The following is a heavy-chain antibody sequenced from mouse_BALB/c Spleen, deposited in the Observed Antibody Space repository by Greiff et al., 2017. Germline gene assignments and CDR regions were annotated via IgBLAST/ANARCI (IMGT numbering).Heavy chain of an antibody. V-gene: IGHV1S81*02. D-gene: IGHD1-1*01. CDR1: GYTLTSYY. Sequence: QVQLQQPGAELVKPGASVKLSCKASGYTLTSYYMYWVKQRPGQGLEWIGGINPSNGGTNFNEKFKSKATLTVDKSSSTAYMQLSSLTSEDSAVYYCTRSFTYAMDYWGQGTSVTVSS. J-gene: IGHJ4*01. CDR3: TRSFTYAMDY. CDR2: INPSNGGT.